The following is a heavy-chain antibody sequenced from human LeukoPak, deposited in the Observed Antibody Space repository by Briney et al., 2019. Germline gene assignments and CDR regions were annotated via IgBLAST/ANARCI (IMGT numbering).Heavy chain of an antibody. Sequence: GGSLRLSCAASGFTFSSYAMHWVRQAPGKGLEWVAVISYDGSNKYYADSVKGRFTISRDNSKNTLYLQMNSLRAEDTAVYYCARVFGWTPFYYYGMDVWGQGTTVTVSS. V-gene: IGHV3-30-3*01. CDR3: ARVFGWTPFYYYGMDV. D-gene: IGHD3/OR15-3a*01. CDR2: ISYDGSNK. CDR1: GFTFSSYA. J-gene: IGHJ6*02.